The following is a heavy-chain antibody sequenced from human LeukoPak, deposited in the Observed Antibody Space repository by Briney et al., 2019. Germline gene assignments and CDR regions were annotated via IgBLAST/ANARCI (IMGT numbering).Heavy chain of an antibody. CDR2: ISWNSGSI. CDR3: AKDLTNYYGSGSYPNAFDI. CDR1: GFTFDDYA. J-gene: IGHJ3*02. V-gene: IGHV3-9*01. Sequence: GGSLRLSCAASGFTFDDYAMHWVRQAPGKGLEWVSGISWNSGSIGYADSVKGRFTISRDNAKNSLYLQMNSLRAEDTALYYCAKDLTNYYGSGSYPNAFDIWGQGTMVTVSS. D-gene: IGHD3-10*01.